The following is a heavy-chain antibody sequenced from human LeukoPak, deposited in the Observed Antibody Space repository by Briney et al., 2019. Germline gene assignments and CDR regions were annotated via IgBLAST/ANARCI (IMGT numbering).Heavy chain of an antibody. J-gene: IGHJ4*02. V-gene: IGHV3-21*01. Sequence: GRTLRLSCAVSVFTLSNYSMNCVRQAPGKGLEWVVFITSSSSYIFYADSLKGRFTISRDNAKNSLYLRMNSLRADDTAVYYCARDLAYGDDGLCGQGTLVTVSS. CDR3: ARDLAYGDDGL. CDR1: VFTLSNYS. CDR2: ITSSSSYI. D-gene: IGHD4-17*01.